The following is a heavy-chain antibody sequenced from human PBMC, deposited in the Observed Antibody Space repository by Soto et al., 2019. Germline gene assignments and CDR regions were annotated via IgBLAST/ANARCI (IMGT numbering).Heavy chain of an antibody. V-gene: IGHV4-61*01. CDR1: GGSVSSGSYY. J-gene: IGHJ4*02. CDR3: AREGYYYCSGSYYGIDY. CDR2: IYYSGST. Sequence: QVQLQESGPGLVKPSETLSLTCTVSGGSVSSGSYYWSWIRQPPGKGLEWIGYIYYSGSTNYNPSLKSRVTIEVDTSKNQFSLKLSSVTAADTAVYYCAREGYYYCSGSYYGIDYWGQGTLVTVSS. D-gene: IGHD3-10*01.